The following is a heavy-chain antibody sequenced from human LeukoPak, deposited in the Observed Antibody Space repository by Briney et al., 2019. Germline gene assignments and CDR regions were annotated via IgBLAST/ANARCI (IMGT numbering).Heavy chain of an antibody. CDR1: GYTFTGYY. V-gene: IGHV1-2*02. Sequence: ASVKVSCKASGYTFTGYYMHWVRQAPGQGLEWMGWINPNSGGTNYAQKLQGRVTMTTDTSTSTAYMELRSLRSDDTAVYYCARAATEIVLLGNFDYWGQGTLVTVSS. J-gene: IGHJ4*02. CDR3: ARAATEIVLLGNFDY. CDR2: INPNSGGT. D-gene: IGHD3-10*01.